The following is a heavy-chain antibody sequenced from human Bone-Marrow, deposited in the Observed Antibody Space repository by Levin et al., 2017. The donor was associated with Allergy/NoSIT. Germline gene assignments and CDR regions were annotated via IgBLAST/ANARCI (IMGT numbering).Heavy chain of an antibody. V-gene: IGHV3-21*01. CDR1: GFTFSTYG. D-gene: IGHD3-9*01. J-gene: IGHJ6*02. CDR2: ISSSSDYI. CDR3: ARDRTYGILTNYGMDV. Sequence: GESLKISCTASGFTFSTYGMNWVRQAPGKGLEWVSSISSSSDYIYYADSVKGRFTISRDNAKNSLSLQMNSLRAEDTAIYFCARDRTYGILTNYGMDVWGQGTTASVSS.